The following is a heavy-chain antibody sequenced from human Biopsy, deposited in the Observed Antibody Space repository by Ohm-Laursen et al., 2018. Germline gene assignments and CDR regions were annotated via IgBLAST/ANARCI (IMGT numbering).Heavy chain of an antibody. V-gene: IGHV3-53*01. J-gene: IGHJ4*02. D-gene: IGHD6-25*01. CDR3: ARATYSSGHKIDS. CDR2: IYSGDNT. CDR1: GFIFHDYA. Sequence: SLSLSCAPSGFIFHDYAMHWVRQAPGKGLAWVSVIYSGDNTYYADSMKGRFTISRDQSKNKLYNQMNRLRAEDTAVYHCARATYSSGHKIDSWGQGTLVTVSS.